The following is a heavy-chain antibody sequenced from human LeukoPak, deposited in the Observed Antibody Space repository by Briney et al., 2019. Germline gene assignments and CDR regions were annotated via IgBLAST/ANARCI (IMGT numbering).Heavy chain of an antibody. D-gene: IGHD3-10*01. CDR1: GFTFSSYV. CDR3: ARARKSGGITMIRGVKDRGWFGP. J-gene: IGHJ5*02. V-gene: IGHV3-30*04. CDR2: ISYDGSNE. Sequence: GGSLRLSCAASGFTFSSYVMHWVRQAPGKGLEWVAIISYDGSNEYYADSVKGRFTISRDNSKNTLYLQMNSLRAEDTAVYYCARARKSGGITMIRGVKDRGWFGPWGQGTLVTVSS.